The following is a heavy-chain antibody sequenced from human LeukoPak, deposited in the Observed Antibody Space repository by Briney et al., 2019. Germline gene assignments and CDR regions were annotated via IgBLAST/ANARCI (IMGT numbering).Heavy chain of an antibody. CDR2: IIPILGIA. CDR3: ARDSSVPGGGLNFDY. V-gene: IGHV1-69*04. Sequence: SVKVSCKASGGTFSSYAISWVRQAPGQGLEWMGRIIPILGIANYAQKFQGRVTITADKSTSTAYMELSSLRSEDTAVYYCARDSSVPGGGLNFDYWGQGTLVTVSS. D-gene: IGHD3-16*01. J-gene: IGHJ4*02. CDR1: GGTFSSYA.